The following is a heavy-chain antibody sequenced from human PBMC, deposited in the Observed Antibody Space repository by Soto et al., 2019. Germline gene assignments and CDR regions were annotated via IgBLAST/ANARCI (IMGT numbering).Heavy chain of an antibody. J-gene: IGHJ4*02. CDR2: INAGNGNT. D-gene: IGHD5-12*01. Sequence: QVQLVQSGAEVKKPGASVKVSCKASGYIFPSYGVHWVRQAPGQSLEWMGWINAGNGNTEYSQNFQGRVTITRNTSASTAYMELNSLIAEDTAVYSWARAEGYGGKSDLAHWGQGTLFTVS. CDR3: ARAEGYGGKSDLAH. CDR1: GYIFPSYG. V-gene: IGHV1-3*01.